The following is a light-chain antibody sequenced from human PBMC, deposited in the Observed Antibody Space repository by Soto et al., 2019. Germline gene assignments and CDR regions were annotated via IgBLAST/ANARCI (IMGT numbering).Light chain of an antibody. J-gene: IGKJ1*01. CDR1: QSVSSN. CDR3: QQYNNWPRAA. Sequence: EIVMTHSPATLSFSPGERATLSCRASQSVSSNLAWYQQKPGQAPRLLIYVASTRATGIPARFSGSGSGTEFTLTISSLQSEDFAVYYCQQYNNWPRAAFGQGTKVDIK. CDR2: VAS. V-gene: IGKV3-15*01.